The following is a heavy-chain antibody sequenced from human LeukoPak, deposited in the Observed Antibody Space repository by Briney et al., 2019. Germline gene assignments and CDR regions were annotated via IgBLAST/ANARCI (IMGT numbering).Heavy chain of an antibody. CDR2: IYYSGST. V-gene: IGHV4-31*03. CDR1: GGSISSGGYY. CDR3: ARVGVGAQYYYDSSGYPLDY. D-gene: IGHD3-22*01. Sequence: SETLSLTCTVSGGSISSGGYYWSWIRQHPGKGLEWIGYIYYSGSTYYNPSLKSRVTISVDTSKNQFSLKLSSVTAADTAVYYCARVGVGAQYYYDSSGYPLDYWGQGTLVTVSS. J-gene: IGHJ4*02.